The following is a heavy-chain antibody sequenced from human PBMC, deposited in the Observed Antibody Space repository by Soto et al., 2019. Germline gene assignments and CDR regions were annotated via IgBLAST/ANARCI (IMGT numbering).Heavy chain of an antibody. CDR1: GFTFRGYG. V-gene: IGHV3-30*18. D-gene: IGHD2-2*01. CDR2: ISYDGSNK. J-gene: IGHJ5*01. CDR3: AKDLDSTNWGNWFDS. Sequence: QVHLEESGGGVVQPGRSLRLSCAASGFTFRGYGMHWVRQAPGKGLEWVAVISYDGSNKYYVDSVKGRFTISRDNSKNALYLQMNSLRVEDTAVYYCAKDLDSTNWGNWFDSWGQGTRVTVSS.